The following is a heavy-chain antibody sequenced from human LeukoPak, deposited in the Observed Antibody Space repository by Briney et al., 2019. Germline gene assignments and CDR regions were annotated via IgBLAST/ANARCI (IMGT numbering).Heavy chain of an antibody. J-gene: IGHJ6*02. CDR1: GGTFSSYA. D-gene: IGHD6-13*01. V-gene: IGHV1-69*13. Sequence: SVKVSCKASGGTFSSYAISWVRQAPGQGLEWMGGIIPIFGTANYAQKFQGRVTITADESTSTAYMELSSLRSEDTAVYYCARWQPAPIYYYGMDVWGQGTTVTVSS. CDR2: IIPIFGTA. CDR3: ARWQPAPIYYYGMDV.